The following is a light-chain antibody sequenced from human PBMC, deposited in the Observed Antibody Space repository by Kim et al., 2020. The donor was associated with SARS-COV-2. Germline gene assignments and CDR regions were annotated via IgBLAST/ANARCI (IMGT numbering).Light chain of an antibody. CDR1: RGSIGDKY. CDR3: QSYNRSNVI. J-gene: IGLJ2*01. CDR2: EDD. Sequence: GSTETRSCTRGRGSIGDKYVQGYQQRPGGGPTTSIYEDDQRPSVVPDRFSGSIDSSSNSASLTISGLKTEDEADYYCQSYNRSNVIFGGGTQLTVL. V-gene: IGLV6-57*03.